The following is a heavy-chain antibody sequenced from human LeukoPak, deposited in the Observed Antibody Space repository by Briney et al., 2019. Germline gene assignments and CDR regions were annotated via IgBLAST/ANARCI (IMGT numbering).Heavy chain of an antibody. V-gene: IGHV7-4-1*02. CDR1: GYIFDIYA. Sequence: ASVKVSCKASGYIFDIYAMIWVRQAPGQGLELMGWINTNTGKPTYAQGFTGPFVFSLDTSVSTAYLQISSLKAEDTAMYYCARDYSLTLGTTTYFQHWGEGTLVTVSS. CDR2: INTNTGKP. J-gene: IGHJ1*01. D-gene: IGHD1-7*01. CDR3: ARDYSLTLGTTTYFQH.